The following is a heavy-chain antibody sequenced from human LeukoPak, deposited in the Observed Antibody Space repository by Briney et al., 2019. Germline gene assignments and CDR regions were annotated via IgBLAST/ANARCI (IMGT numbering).Heavy chain of an antibody. Sequence: GGSLRLSCAASGFTFSSYGMHWVRQAPGKGLEWVAVISYDGSNKYYADSVKGRFTISRDNSKNTLYLQMNSLRAEDTAVCYCAKDYYGSGSYYNTPDAFDIWGQGTMVTVSS. V-gene: IGHV3-30*18. CDR1: GFTFSSYG. D-gene: IGHD3-10*01. J-gene: IGHJ3*02. CDR2: ISYDGSNK. CDR3: AKDYYGSGSYYNTPDAFDI.